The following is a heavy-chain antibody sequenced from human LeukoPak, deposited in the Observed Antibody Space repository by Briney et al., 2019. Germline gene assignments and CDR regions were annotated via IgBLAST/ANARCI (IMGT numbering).Heavy chain of an antibody. CDR2: INPNSGAT. J-gene: IGHJ4*02. CDR1: GYTFTIYN. Sequence: ASVKLSCTAYGYTFTIYNMYWVRHAPGQGLEWMGWINPNSGATNSAQKFQDRVTMTRDTSINTAYLELSSLTSDATAVYYCATEGYWGQGTLVTVST. CDR3: ATEGY. V-gene: IGHV1-2*02.